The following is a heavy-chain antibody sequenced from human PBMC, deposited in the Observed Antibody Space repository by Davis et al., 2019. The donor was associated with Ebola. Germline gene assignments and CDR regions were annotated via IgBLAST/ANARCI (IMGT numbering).Heavy chain of an antibody. D-gene: IGHD2-21*01. J-gene: IGHJ3*02. CDR2: ISGSGGST. CDR1: GFTFSDDY. Sequence: GESLKISCAASGFTFSDDYMNWIRQAPGKGLEWVSAISGSGGSTYYADSVKGRFTISRDNSKNTLYLQMNSLRAEDTAVYYCAKSDYYDAFDIWGQGTMVTVSS. V-gene: IGHV3-23*01. CDR3: AKSDYYDAFDI.